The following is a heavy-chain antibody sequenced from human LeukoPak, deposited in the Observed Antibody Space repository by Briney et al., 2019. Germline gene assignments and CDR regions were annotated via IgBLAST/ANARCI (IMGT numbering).Heavy chain of an antibody. CDR2: FDPEDGET. CDR1: GYTLTELS. CDR3: AKDSAYFGSESYPHYFDY. D-gene: IGHD3-10*01. Sequence: SVKVSCKVSGYTLTELSMHWVRQAPGKGLEWMGGFDPEDGETIYAQKFQGRVTMTEDTSTDTAYMELSSLRSEDTAVYYCAKDSAYFGSESYPHYFDYWGQGTLVTVSS. V-gene: IGHV1-24*01. J-gene: IGHJ4*02.